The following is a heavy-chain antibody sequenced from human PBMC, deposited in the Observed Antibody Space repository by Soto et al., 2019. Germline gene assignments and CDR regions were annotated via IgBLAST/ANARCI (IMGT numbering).Heavy chain of an antibody. D-gene: IGHD6-19*01. Sequence: QVHLVESGGGVVQPGRALRLSCAASGFIFSSYAMHWFRWAPGKGLEWVAVISYDGNNEYYADSVKGRFTISRDSSKNTLYLQMNSLRVDDTSVYFCPREDVRQWLAPKNRFDPWGQGTLVTVSS. J-gene: IGHJ5*02. CDR2: ISYDGNNE. CDR1: GFIFSSYA. CDR3: PREDVRQWLAPKNRFDP. V-gene: IGHV3-30*04.